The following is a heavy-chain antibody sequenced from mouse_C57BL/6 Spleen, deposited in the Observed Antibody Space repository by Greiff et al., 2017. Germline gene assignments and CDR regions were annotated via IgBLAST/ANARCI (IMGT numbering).Heavy chain of an antibody. Sequence: DVHLVESGGDLVKPGGSLKLSCAASGFTFSSYGLSWVRQTPDKRLEWVATISSGGSYTYYPDSVKGRFTISRDNAKNTLYLQMSSLKSEDTAMYYCARGGYYYGSSYLGWYFDVWGTGTTVTVSS. CDR3: ARGGYYYGSSYLGWYFDV. D-gene: IGHD1-1*01. J-gene: IGHJ1*03. CDR2: ISSGGSYT. V-gene: IGHV5-6*01. CDR1: GFTFSSYG.